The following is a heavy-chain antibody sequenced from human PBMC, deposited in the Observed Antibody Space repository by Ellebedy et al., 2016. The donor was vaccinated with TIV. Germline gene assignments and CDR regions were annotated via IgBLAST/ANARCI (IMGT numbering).Heavy chain of an antibody. CDR3: ARRYMDV. CDR2: IKQDGSAK. V-gene: IGHV3-7*01. J-gene: IGHJ6*03. Sequence: GESLKISCAASGFTFSSYWMQWTRQAPGKGLEWVANIKQDGSAKYYVDSVNGRFTISRDNAKNSVYLQMNNLRAEDTAVYYCARRYMDVWGRGTTVTVSS. CDR1: GFTFSSYW.